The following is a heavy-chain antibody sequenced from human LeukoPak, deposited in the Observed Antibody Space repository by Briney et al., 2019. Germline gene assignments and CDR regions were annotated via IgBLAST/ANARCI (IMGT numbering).Heavy chain of an antibody. V-gene: IGHV4-59*08. CDR3: ARLKYGDYGLYYFDY. D-gene: IGHD4-17*01. CDR1: GGSIGSYY. Sequence: SETLSLTCTVSGGSIGSYYWSWIRQPPGKGLESIGYIYYSNTNYNPSLKSRVTISVDTSKNQFSLKLSSVTAADTAVYYCARLKYGDYGLYYFDYWGQGTLATVSS. CDR2: IYYSNT. J-gene: IGHJ4*02.